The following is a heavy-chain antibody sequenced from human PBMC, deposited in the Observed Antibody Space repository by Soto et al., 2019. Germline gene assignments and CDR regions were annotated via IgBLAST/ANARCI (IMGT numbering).Heavy chain of an antibody. CDR2: ISYDGSNK. CDR1: GFTFSSYA. D-gene: IGHD2-21*01. J-gene: IGHJ4*02. CDR3: ASLYSTPHFAY. V-gene: IGHV3-30-3*01. Sequence: QVQLVESGGGVVQPGRSLRLSCAASGFTFSSYAMHWVRQAPGKGLEWVAVISYDGSNKYYADSVKGRFTISRDNSKNTLYLQMNSLRAEDTAVYYCASLYSTPHFAYWGQGTLVTVSS.